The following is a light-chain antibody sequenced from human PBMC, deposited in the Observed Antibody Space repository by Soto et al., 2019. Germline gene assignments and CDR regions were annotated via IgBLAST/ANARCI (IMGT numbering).Light chain of an antibody. CDR3: SSYAGSKNLV. Sequence: QSALTQPPSASGSPGQSATISCTGTSSDVGGYNYVSWYQQYPGKAPKLMIYDVSKRPSGVPDRFSGSKSGNTASLAVSGLRAEDEADYYCSSYAGSKNLVFGGGTQLTVL. CDR2: DVS. V-gene: IGLV2-8*01. J-gene: IGLJ2*01. CDR1: SSDVGGYNY.